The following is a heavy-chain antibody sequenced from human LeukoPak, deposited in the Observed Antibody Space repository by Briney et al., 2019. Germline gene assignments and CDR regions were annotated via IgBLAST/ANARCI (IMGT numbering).Heavy chain of an antibody. J-gene: IGHJ6*03. D-gene: IGHD3-16*01. Sequence: SETLSLTCTVSGGSIGNYYWSWIRQPAGKGLEWIGRIYISGSTNNNPSLKSRVTMSVDTYKNQFSLKLSSVTAADTAVYYCARGGYEYYYMDVWGKGATVTVSS. CDR2: IYISGST. V-gene: IGHV4-4*07. CDR3: ARGGYEYYYMDV. CDR1: GGSIGNYY.